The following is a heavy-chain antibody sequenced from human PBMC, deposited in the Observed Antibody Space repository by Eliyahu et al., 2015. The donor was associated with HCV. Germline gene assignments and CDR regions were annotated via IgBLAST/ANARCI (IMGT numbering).Heavy chain of an antibody. Sequence: QVQLVQSGAEVKKPGASVKVSCKASGYXFTSYGISWVRQAPGQGLEGVGWVRAYNGNTNYAQKLQGRVTMTTDTSTSTAYMELRSLRSDDTAVYYCARDFPVVRERDAFDIWGQGTMVTVSS. CDR1: GYXFTSYG. CDR2: VRAYNGNT. V-gene: IGHV1-18*01. CDR3: ARDFPVVRERDAFDI. D-gene: IGHD3-10*01. J-gene: IGHJ3*02.